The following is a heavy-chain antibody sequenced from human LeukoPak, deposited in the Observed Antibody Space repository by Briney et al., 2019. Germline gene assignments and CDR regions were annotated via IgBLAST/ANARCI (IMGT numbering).Heavy chain of an antibody. V-gene: IGHV3-7*03. J-gene: IGHJ3*02. CDR3: ARADTGSQWLVRGAFDI. D-gene: IGHD6-19*01. CDR1: GFTFSSYW. CDR2: IKQDGSEK. Sequence: GGSLRLSCAASGFTFSSYWMSWVRQAPGKGLEWVANIKQDGSEKYYVDSVKGRFTISRDNAKNSLYLQMNSLRAADTAVYYCARADTGSQWLVRGAFDIWGQGTMVTVSS.